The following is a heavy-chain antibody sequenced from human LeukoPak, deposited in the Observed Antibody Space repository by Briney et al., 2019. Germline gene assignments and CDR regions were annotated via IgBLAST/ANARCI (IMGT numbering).Heavy chain of an antibody. CDR1: GFTFSSYA. CDR3: ARSVGGSLYFDY. Sequence: PGGSLRLSCAASGFTFSSYATHWVRQAPGKGLEYVSAISSDGGSTYYANSVKGRFTISRDNSKNTLYLQMGSLRAEDMAVYYCARSVGGSLYFDYWGQGTLVTVSS. J-gene: IGHJ4*02. V-gene: IGHV3-64*01. D-gene: IGHD1-26*01. CDR2: ISSDGGST.